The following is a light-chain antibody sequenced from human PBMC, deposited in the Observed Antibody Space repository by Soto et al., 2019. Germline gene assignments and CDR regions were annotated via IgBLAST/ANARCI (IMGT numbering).Light chain of an antibody. V-gene: IGKV3-20*01. Sequence: EIVLTQSPDTLSLSPGERATLSCRASQRVSSGFLAWYQQKPGQAPRLLIYRASTRATGIPDRFTGSGSGTDFTLTISSLQSEDFAVYYCQQYNKWPRTFGQGTKLEIK. CDR3: QQYNKWPRT. CDR1: QRVSSGF. J-gene: IGKJ2*01. CDR2: RAS.